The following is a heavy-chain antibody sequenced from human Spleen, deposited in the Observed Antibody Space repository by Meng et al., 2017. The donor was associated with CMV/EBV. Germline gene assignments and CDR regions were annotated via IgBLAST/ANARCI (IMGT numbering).Heavy chain of an antibody. CDR3: ARSVRYCSKGVCFHAISPYYFDY. J-gene: IGHJ4*02. V-gene: IGHV3-21*01. Sequence: GESLKISCAASGFTFSSYSMNWVRQAPGKGLEWVSSISSSSYIYYADSVKGRFTISRDNAKNSLYLQMNSLRAEDTAVYYCARSVRYCSKGVCFHAISPYYFDYWGQGTLVTVSS. CDR2: ISSSSYI. CDR1: GFTFSSYS. D-gene: IGHD2-8*01.